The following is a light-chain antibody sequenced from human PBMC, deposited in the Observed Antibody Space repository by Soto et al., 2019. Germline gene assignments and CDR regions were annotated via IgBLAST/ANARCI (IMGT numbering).Light chain of an antibody. CDR2: DAS. CDR3: QQRTNWPALT. Sequence: EIVLTQSPATLYLSPGERATLSCRASQTINNYLAWYQQKPGQAPRLLIFDASNRATGIPARFSGSGSGTDFTLTISSLEPEDFAVYYCQQRTNWPALTCGGGTKIEIK. CDR1: QTINNY. J-gene: IGKJ4*01. V-gene: IGKV3-11*01.